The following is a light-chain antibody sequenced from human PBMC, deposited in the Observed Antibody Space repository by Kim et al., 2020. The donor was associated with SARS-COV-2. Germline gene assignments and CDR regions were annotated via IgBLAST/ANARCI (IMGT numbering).Light chain of an antibody. V-gene: IGLV3-19*01. CDR3: NSRDSNDNVV. CDR2: GKN. J-gene: IGLJ2*01. CDR1: SLRSYY. Sequence: VALGQTVRITCQGDSLRSYYATWYQQQPGQAPILVIYGKNNRPSGIQDRFSGSSSGNTASLTIAGTQAGDEADYYCNSRDSNDNVVFGGGTQLTVL.